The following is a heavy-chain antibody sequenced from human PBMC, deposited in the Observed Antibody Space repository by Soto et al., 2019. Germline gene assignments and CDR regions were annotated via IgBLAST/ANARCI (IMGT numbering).Heavy chain of an antibody. Sequence: TLSLTCTVSGASISSSSYFWGWIRQPPGKGLEWIGSIYYSGSTYYSPSLKSRVTISVDTSKNQFSLKLSSVTAADTAVYYCVAYYDILTGYPSLYNWFDPWGPGTLVTVSS. V-gene: IGHV4-39*01. J-gene: IGHJ5*02. CDR1: GASISSSSYF. D-gene: IGHD3-9*01. CDR2: IYYSGST. CDR3: VAYYDILTGYPSLYNWFDP.